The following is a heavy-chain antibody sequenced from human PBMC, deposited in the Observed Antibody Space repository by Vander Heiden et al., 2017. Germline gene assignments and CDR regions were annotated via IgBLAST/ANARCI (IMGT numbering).Heavy chain of an antibody. V-gene: IGHV4-39*01. D-gene: IGHD4-17*01. CDR1: GGSISSSSYY. CDR3: AIHVIRTTVTYDAFDI. J-gene: IGHJ3*02. Sequence: QLQLQESGPGLVKPSETLSLTCTVSGGSISSSSYYWGWIRQPPGKGLEWIGSIYYSGSTYYNPSLKRRVTISVDTSKNQCALKLSSVTAAETAVYYCAIHVIRTTVTYDAFDIWGQGTMVTVFS. CDR2: IYYSGST.